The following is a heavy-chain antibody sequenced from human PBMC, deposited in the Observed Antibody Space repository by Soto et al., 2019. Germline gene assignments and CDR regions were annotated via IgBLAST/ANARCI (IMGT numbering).Heavy chain of an antibody. J-gene: IGHJ4*02. CDR2: IIPNSGGT. CDR3: ARSRRSYYDFDY. V-gene: IGHV1-2*02. D-gene: IGHD1-26*01. Sequence: QVQLVQSGAEVKKPGASVKVSCKASGYTFIDYYFHWVRQAPGQGLEWMGWIIPNSGGTNYAQKFQGRVTMNRDTSISTASLELSRLRSDDTAVYYCARSRRSYYDFDYWGQGTLVTVSS. CDR1: GYTFIDYY.